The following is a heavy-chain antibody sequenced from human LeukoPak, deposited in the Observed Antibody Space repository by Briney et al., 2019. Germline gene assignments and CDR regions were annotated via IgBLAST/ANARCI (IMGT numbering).Heavy chain of an antibody. CDR2: ISGSGGST. D-gene: IGHD3-22*01. V-gene: IGHV3-23*01. CDR1: GFTFSSYA. CDR3: ATYYYDSSDFDY. J-gene: IGHJ4*02. Sequence: SGGSLRLSCAASGFTFSSYAMSWVRQAPGKGLEWVSAISGSGGSTYYADSVKGRFTISRDNSKNTLYLQMNSLRAEDTAVYYCATYYYDSSDFDYWGQGTLVTVSS.